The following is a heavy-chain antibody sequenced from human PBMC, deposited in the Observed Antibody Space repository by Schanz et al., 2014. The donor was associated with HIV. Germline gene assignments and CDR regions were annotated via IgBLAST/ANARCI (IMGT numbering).Heavy chain of an antibody. Sequence: QVQLVQSGAEVKKPGASVKVSCKASGYTFSGHYLHWVRQAPGQGLEWMGWINPNSGGTNYAQKFQGRVTISRDTSISTAYMELSRLRSDDTAVYYCARGRSGYCSGGSCPYGRYYFDYWGQGTLVTVSS. J-gene: IGHJ4*02. CDR2: INPNSGGT. CDR1: GYTFSGHY. V-gene: IGHV1-2*02. D-gene: IGHD2-15*01. CDR3: ARGRSGYCSGGSCPYGRYYFDY.